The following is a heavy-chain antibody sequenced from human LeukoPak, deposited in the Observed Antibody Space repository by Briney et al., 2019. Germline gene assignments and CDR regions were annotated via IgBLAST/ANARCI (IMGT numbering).Heavy chain of an antibody. CDR3: AKDCLGYCSSTSCYCNYYYGMDV. CDR1: GFTFRTNA. J-gene: IGHJ6*02. V-gene: IGHV3-23*01. Sequence: GGSLRLSCLICGFTFRTNAMSWVRQAPGKGLEWISGISGSGASSYYADSVTGRFTISRDNSRNTRYLQMNSLRGDDTAVYYCAKDCLGYCSSTSCYCNYYYGMDVWGQGTTVTVSS. D-gene: IGHD2-2*01. CDR2: ISGSGASS.